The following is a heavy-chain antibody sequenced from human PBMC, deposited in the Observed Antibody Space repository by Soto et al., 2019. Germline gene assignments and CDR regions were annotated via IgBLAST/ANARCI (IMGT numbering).Heavy chain of an antibody. Sequence: EVQLLESGGGLVQPGGSLRLSCAASGFTFSSYAMNWARQAPGKGLEWVSAISGSGDTIYYADSVKGRFTISRDNATHTLYLQMNSLRAEDTAVYYCANDSRYSNSWYEVDCLGQGTLVTVSA. J-gene: IGHJ4*02. V-gene: IGHV3-23*01. CDR2: ISGSGDTI. D-gene: IGHD6-13*01. CDR1: GFTFSSYA. CDR3: ANDSRYSNSWYEVDC.